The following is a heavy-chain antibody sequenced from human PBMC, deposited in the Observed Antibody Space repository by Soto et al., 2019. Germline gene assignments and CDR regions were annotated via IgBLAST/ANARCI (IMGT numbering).Heavy chain of an antibody. CDR2: MSYDAAA. CDR1: GGSVSSGFYY. CDR3: ARGTSWTNNWFDS. J-gene: IGHJ5*01. V-gene: IGHV4-61*01. Sequence: QVHLQESGPGLVKPSEALSLTCTVSGGSVSSGFYYWSWIRQAPGKGLEWIGYMSYDAAANYHPSLQSRVSISVDTAKNRFSLRLASVSAADTAVYFCARGTSWTNNWFDSWGQGTLVIVSS. D-gene: IGHD1-1*01.